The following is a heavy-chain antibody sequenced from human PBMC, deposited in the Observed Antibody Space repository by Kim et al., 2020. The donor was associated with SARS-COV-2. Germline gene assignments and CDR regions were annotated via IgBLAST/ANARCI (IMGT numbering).Heavy chain of an antibody. J-gene: IGHJ6*02. CDR3: ARLGGSSPPHYYFFGMDV. Sequence: RSRVTISVDTSKTQFSLKLGSVTAADTAVYYCARLGGSSPPHYYFFGMDVWGQGTTVTVSS. V-gene: IGHV4-59*08. D-gene: IGHD6-13*01.